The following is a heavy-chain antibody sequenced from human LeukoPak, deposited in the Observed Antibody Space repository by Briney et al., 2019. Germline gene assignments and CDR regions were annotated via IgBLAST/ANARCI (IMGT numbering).Heavy chain of an antibody. Sequence: PGRSLRLSCAASGFTFSSYGMHWVRQAPGKGLEWVAVIWYDGSNKYYADSVKGRFTISRDNSKNTLYLQMNSLRAEDTAVYYCAKEAHFCGSDCFSSSLFSWGQGTQVSVSS. V-gene: IGHV3-33*06. CDR3: AKEAHFCGSDCFSSSLFS. CDR2: IWYDGSNK. CDR1: GFTFSSYG. D-gene: IGHD2-21*02. J-gene: IGHJ5*02.